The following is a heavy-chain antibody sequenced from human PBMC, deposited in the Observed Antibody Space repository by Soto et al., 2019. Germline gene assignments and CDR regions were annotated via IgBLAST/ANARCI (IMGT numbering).Heavy chain of an antibody. V-gene: IGHV3-33*01. CDR3: ASEYCSGGSCYYYGMDV. CDR2: IWYDGSNK. CDR1: GFTFSNYG. Sequence: QVQLVESGGGVVQPGRSLRLSCAASGFTFSNYGMHWVRQAPGKGLEWVAGIWYDGSNKYYADSGKGRFTISRDNTKNTLYLTMNSLRAEDTAVYYCASEYCSGGSCYYYGMDVWGQGTTVTVSS. J-gene: IGHJ6*02. D-gene: IGHD2-15*01.